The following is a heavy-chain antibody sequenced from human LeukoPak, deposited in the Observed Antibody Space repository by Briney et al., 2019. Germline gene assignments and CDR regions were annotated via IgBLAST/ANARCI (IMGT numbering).Heavy chain of an antibody. Sequence: PGGSLRLSCAASGFTFSSYGMHWVRQAPGKGLEWVAVISYDGSNKYYADSVKGRFTISRDNSKNTLYLQMNSLRAEDTAVYYCAKDLMDYYGLHWFDPWGQGTLVTVSS. CDR2: ISYDGSNK. V-gene: IGHV3-30*18. CDR3: AKDLMDYYGLHWFDP. J-gene: IGHJ5*02. CDR1: GFTFSSYG. D-gene: IGHD3-10*01.